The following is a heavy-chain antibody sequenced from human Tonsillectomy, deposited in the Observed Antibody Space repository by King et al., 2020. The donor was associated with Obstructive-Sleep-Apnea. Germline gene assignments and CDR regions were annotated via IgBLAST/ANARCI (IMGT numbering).Heavy chain of an antibody. CDR2: IYYSGST. D-gene: IGHD1-26*01. Sequence: LQLQESGPGLVKPSETLSLTCTVSGGSISSSSYYWGWIRQPPRKGLEWIASIYYSGSTYYNPSLKSRVTISVDTSKNQFSLKLSSLIAADTAVYYCARVRGVGATSTRPGYYFDYWGQGTLVTVSS. CDR3: ARVRGVGATSTRPGYYFDY. V-gene: IGHV4-39*07. J-gene: IGHJ4*02. CDR1: GGSISSSSYY.